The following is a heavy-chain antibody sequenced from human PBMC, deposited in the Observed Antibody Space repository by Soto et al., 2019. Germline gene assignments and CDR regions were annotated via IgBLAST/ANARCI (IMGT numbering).Heavy chain of an antibody. Sequence: GGSLRLSCAASGFTFSSYEMNWVRQAPGKGLEWVSRISSSGSSKYYAESVKGRFTISRDNAKNSLYLQMTSLRAEETAVYYCACTYGSGYSPDLYYGMDVWGQGTTVTVSS. CDR1: GFTFSSYE. CDR2: ISSSGSSK. CDR3: ACTYGSGYSPDLYYGMDV. J-gene: IGHJ6*02. V-gene: IGHV3-48*03. D-gene: IGHD3-3*01.